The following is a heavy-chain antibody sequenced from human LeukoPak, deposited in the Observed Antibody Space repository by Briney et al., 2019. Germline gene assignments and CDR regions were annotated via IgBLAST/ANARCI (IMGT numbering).Heavy chain of an antibody. CDR2: IYDRGGT. J-gene: IGHJ4*02. V-gene: IGHV4-59*01. D-gene: IGHD3-10*01. CDR1: GGSTISYY. CDR3: ARGDFTMVRRETPDYFDY. Sequence: SETLSLTCTLSGGSTISYYWSSIPQPPGKGLEWIGHIYDRGGTNYNPSLKSRVTISVDTSKNQFSLKLSSVAAADTALYYCARGDFTMVRRETPDYFDYWGQGTLVTVSS.